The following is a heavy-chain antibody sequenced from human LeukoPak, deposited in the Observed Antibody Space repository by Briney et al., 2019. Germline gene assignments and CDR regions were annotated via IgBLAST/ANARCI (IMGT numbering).Heavy chain of an antibody. CDR3: AKVYRSSGYDLYFFDY. J-gene: IGHJ4*02. CDR2: ISYDGSYN. V-gene: IGHV3-30*18. D-gene: IGHD5-12*01. CDR1: GFTFSRNA. Sequence: GGSLRLSCAASGFTFSRNAMHWVRQAPGKGLEWVSVISYDGSYNYYADSVKGRFTISRDNSKNTLYLQMNGLRTEDTAVYYCAKVYRSSGYDLYFFDYWGQGTLVTVSS.